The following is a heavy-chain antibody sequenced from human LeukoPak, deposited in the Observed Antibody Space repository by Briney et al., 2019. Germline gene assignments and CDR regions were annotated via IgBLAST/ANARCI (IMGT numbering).Heavy chain of an antibody. CDR2: IYSGGST. J-gene: IGHJ4*02. Sequence: GGSLRLSCAASGFTFSSYWMHWVRQAPGKGLEWVSVIYSGGSTYYADSVKGRFIISRDNSKNTLYLQMNSLRAEDTAVYYCASVAFGELTFDFWGQGTLVTVSS. CDR3: ASVAFGELTFDF. D-gene: IGHD3-10*01. V-gene: IGHV3-53*01. CDR1: GFTFSSYW.